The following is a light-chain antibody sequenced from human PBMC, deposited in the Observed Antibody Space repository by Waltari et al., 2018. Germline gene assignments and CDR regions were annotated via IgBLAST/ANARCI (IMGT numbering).Light chain of an antibody. J-gene: IGLJ1*01. V-gene: IGLV2-14*01. CDR1: SRDVGAYNF. CDR3: SSFTRSNTYV. Sequence: QSALTQPASVSGSPGQSITISCTGPSRDVGAYNFVPWYQQHPGKAPKLMIYEVSNRPSGVSSRFSASKSGSTASLTISGLQAEDEADYHCSSFTRSNTYVFGAGTKVTVL. CDR2: EVS.